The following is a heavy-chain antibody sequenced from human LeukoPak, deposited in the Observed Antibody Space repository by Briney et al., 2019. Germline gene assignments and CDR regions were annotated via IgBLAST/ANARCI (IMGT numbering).Heavy chain of an antibody. CDR3: AREPTYSSSWYTSCDY. CDR2: ISSTGGTA. D-gene: IGHD6-13*01. Sequence: PGGSLRLSCAASGFSFSDAWMSWVRQIPGKGLEWVSAISSTGGTAYYADSVKGRFTISRDNSKNTLYLQMNSLRAEDTAVYYCAREPTYSSSWYTSCDYWGQGTLVTVSS. CDR1: GFSFSDAW. V-gene: IGHV3-23*01. J-gene: IGHJ4*02.